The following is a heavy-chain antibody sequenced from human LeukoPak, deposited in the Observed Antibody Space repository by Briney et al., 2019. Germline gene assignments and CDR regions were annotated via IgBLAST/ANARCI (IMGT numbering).Heavy chain of an antibody. D-gene: IGHD2/OR15-2a*01. J-gene: IGHJ4*02. CDR3: AREGPRGNSQFDY. CDR1: GFTFSSYA. Sequence: GGSLRLSCAASGFTFSSYAMHWVRQAPGKGLEWVAVISYDRSNKYYTDSVKGRLTISRDNSKNTLYLQMNSLRAEDTAVYYCAREGPRGNSQFDYWGQGTLVTVSS. CDR2: ISYDRSNK. V-gene: IGHV3-30-3*01.